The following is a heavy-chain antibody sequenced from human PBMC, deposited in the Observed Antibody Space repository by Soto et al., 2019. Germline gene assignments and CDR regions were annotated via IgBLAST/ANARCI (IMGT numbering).Heavy chain of an antibody. D-gene: IGHD3-16*01. CDR1: EFTFGSYW. J-gene: IGHJ4*02. V-gene: IGHV3-7*05. CDR3: VRTGDAY. CDR2: IKQDGSEK. Sequence: GGSLRLSCAASEFTFGSYWMGWVRQAPGKGLEWVATIKQDGSEKYYMDSVKGRFTISRDNAKKSLYLQMNSLGADDTALYYCVRTGDAYWGQGTLVTVSS.